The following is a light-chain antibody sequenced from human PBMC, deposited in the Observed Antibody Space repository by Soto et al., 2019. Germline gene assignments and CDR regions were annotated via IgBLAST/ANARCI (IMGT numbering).Light chain of an antibody. CDR3: ASCNDSPKV. J-gene: IGLJ1*01. Sequence: SVLTQPPSASGTPGQRVTISCSGSSSNIGSNYVYWYQQLPGTAPKLLIYRNNQRPGVVPDLFAGSNSRALASLAISVLRAEDEADYYCASCNDSPKVFGTGTKV. CDR1: SSNIGSNY. CDR2: RNN. V-gene: IGLV1-47*01.